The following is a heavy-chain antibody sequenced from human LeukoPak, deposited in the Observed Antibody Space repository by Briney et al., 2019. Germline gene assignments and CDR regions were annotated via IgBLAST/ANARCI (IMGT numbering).Heavy chain of an antibody. J-gene: IGHJ4*02. CDR3: ARRYCSSTSCLIDY. V-gene: IGHV3-48*03. D-gene: IGHD2-2*01. Sequence: GGALRLFFAAPWFALSSFEKKWGRQAPGEGVGGGFYISSSGSALYYADSVKGRFTISRDNAKNSLYLQMNSLRAEDTAVYYCARRYCSSTSCLIDYWGQGTLVTVSS. CDR2: ISSSGSAL. CDR1: WFALSSFE.